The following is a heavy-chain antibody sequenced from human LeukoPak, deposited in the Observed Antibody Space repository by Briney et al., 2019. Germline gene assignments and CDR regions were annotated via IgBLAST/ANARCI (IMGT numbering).Heavy chain of an antibody. Sequence: AGGSLRLSCAASGFTFSNYWMTWVRQAPGKGLEWVANIGQDGGEKYYVDSVKGRFPISRDNTNNPLHLQMNSLRAEDTAIYYCARDPTYDSGSPLGYGGQGTLVAVSS. CDR2: IGQDGGEK. CDR3: ARDPTYDSGSPLGY. D-gene: IGHD3-10*01. V-gene: IGHV3-7*01. J-gene: IGHJ4*02. CDR1: GFTFSNYW.